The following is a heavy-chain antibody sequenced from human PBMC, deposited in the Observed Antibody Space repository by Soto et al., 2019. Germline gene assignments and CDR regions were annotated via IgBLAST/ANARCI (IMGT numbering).Heavy chain of an antibody. CDR1: GFTFSIYW. CDR2: INSDGSST. Sequence: GGSLRLSCAASGFTFSIYWMHWFRQAPGKGLVWVSRINSDGSSTSYADSVKGRFTISRDNAKNTLYLQMNSLRAEDTAVYYCARELDCYYYGMDVWGQGTTVTVSS. J-gene: IGHJ6*02. V-gene: IGHV3-74*01. CDR3: ARELDCYYYGMDV. D-gene: IGHD2-21*01.